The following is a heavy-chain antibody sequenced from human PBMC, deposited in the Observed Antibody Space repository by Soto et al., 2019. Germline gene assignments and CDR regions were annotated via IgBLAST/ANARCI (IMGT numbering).Heavy chain of an antibody. CDR3: ARGPYYDFWSGGNYYYYYMDV. Sequence: GGSLRLSCAASGFTFSSYSMNWVRQAQGKGLEWVSSISSSSSYIYYADSVKGRFTISRDNAKNSLYLQMNSLRAEDTAVYYCARGPYYDFWSGGNYYYYYMDVWGKGTTVTVSS. CDR2: ISSSSSYI. J-gene: IGHJ6*03. V-gene: IGHV3-21*01. D-gene: IGHD3-3*01. CDR1: GFTFSSYS.